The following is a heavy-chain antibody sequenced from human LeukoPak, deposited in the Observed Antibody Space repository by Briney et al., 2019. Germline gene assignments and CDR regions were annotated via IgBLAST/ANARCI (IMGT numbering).Heavy chain of an antibody. CDR3: AQQVGYCSSGNCYFTY. Sequence: GGSLRLSCAASGFSFKSYAMSWVRQAPGKGLEWVSAINNDGDSTYSADSVKGRFSVSRDNSKNTLYLQMNSLRAEDAAVYYCAQQVGYCSSGNCYFTYWGQGTLVTVSS. CDR2: INNDGDST. V-gene: IGHV3-23*01. CDR1: GFSFKSYA. D-gene: IGHD2-15*01. J-gene: IGHJ1*01.